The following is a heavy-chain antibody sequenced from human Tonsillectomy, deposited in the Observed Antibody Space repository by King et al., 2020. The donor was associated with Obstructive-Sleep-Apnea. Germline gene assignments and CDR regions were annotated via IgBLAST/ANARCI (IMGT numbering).Heavy chain of an antibody. Sequence: LVQSGAEVKKPGESLKISCKGSGYSFTSYWIAWVRQMPGKGLEWMGIIYPGDLDTRYSPSLQGQITISADKSTETAYLQWSSLKASDTAMYYCARRGFGELFFAFDIWGQGTMVTVSS. D-gene: IGHD3-10*01. CDR1: GYSFTSYW. CDR3: ARRGFGELFFAFDI. V-gene: IGHV5-51*01. J-gene: IGHJ3*02. CDR2: IYPGDLDT.